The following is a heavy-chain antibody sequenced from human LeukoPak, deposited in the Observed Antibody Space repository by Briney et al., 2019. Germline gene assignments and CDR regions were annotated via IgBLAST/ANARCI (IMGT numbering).Heavy chain of an antibody. CDR2: IYYSGST. CDR1: GGSISSGGYY. J-gene: IGHJ4*02. V-gene: IGHV4-31*03. CDR3: ARVRALLWFGSLTGVYYFDY. Sequence: SETLSLTCTVSGGSISSGGYYWSWIRQHPGKGLEWIGYIYYSGSTYYNPSLKSRVTISVDTSKNQSSLKLSSVTAADTAVYYCARVRALLWFGSLTGVYYFDYWGQGTLVTVSS. D-gene: IGHD3-10*01.